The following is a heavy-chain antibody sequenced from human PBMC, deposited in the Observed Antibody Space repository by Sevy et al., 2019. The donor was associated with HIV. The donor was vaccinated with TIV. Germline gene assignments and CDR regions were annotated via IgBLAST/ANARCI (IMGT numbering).Heavy chain of an antibody. CDR2: FSFGCGKI. D-gene: IGHD2-8*01. J-gene: IGHJ4*02. CDR1: GFAFYDYS. Sequence: GGSLRLSCAASGFAFYDYSMSWIRQAPAKGLEWVATFSFGCGKINYADSVKGRFTISRDNSKNSFYLQMDNLRVEDTALYYCAREGCTRPHDYWGQGTRVTVSS. V-gene: IGHV3-23*01. CDR3: AREGCTRPHDY.